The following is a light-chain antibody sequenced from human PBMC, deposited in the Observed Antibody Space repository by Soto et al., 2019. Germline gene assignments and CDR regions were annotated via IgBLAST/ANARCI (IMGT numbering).Light chain of an antibody. J-gene: IGKJ3*01. CDR1: QRVSSSY. Sequence: EIVLTQSPATLSLSPGERATLSCGASQRVSSSYLAWYQEKPGLARRLLIYDASSRATGIPDRFSGSASGTAFTLTNGNQGPEDFAVYYYQRYGRSLFGPGTKVDIK. CDR2: DAS. V-gene: IGKV3D-20*01. CDR3: QRYGRSL.